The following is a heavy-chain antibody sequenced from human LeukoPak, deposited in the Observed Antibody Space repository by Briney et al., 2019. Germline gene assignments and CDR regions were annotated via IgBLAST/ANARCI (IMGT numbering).Heavy chain of an antibody. Sequence: SETLSLTCTVSGGSISSSSYYWGWIRQPPGKGLEWIGNIYYSGSTYYNPSLKGRLTIYVDTSKNQFSLKLSSVTAADTAVYYCARPRHPGTTVNWFDPWGQGTLVTVSS. CDR1: GGSISSSSYY. CDR2: IYYSGST. V-gene: IGHV4-39*01. J-gene: IGHJ5*02. CDR3: ARPRHPGTTVNWFDP. D-gene: IGHD1-7*01.